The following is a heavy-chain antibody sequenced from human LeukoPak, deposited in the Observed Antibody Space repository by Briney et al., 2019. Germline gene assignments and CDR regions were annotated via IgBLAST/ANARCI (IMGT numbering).Heavy chain of an antibody. D-gene: IGHD6-19*01. CDR1: GGSFSGYY. Sequence: SETLSLTCAVYGGSFSGYYWGWVRQPPGKGLEWIGSIYYSGSTYYNPSLKSRVTISVDTSKNQFSLKLSSVTAADTAVYYCARQPGIAVARKHNYYYYGMDVWGQGTTVTVSS. V-gene: IGHV4-39*01. J-gene: IGHJ6*02. CDR2: IYYSGST. CDR3: ARQPGIAVARKHNYYYYGMDV.